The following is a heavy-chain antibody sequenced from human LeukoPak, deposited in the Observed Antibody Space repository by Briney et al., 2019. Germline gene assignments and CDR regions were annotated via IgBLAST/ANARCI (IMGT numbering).Heavy chain of an antibody. CDR2: IYYSGNA. V-gene: IGHV4-39*01. CDR1: GGSISSGSYY. J-gene: IGHJ6*03. CDR3: ASVRRGFGEFSKYYSYYYMDV. Sequence: PSETLSLTCTVSGGSISSGSYYWSWIRQPPGKGLEWIGNIYYSGNAYHNPSLKSRVTISVDTSKNQFSLRLSSVTAADTAVYYCASVRRGFGEFSKYYSYYYMDVWGKGTTVTVSS. D-gene: IGHD3-10*01.